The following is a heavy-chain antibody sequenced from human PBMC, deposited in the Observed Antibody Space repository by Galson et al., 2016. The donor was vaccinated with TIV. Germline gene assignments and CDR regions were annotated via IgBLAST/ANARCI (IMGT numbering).Heavy chain of an antibody. CDR3: ARDGEVGSSDYDH. J-gene: IGHJ4*02. CDR1: GYTFTGYF. V-gene: IGHV1-46*01. D-gene: IGHD3-22*01. CDR2: INPSGGST. Sequence: SVKVSCKASGYTFTGYFIHWVRPAPGQGLEWMGIINPSGGSTSYAQKFQGRVTMPRITSTSTVYMELSSLRSEDTAAYYCARDGEVGSSDYDHWGQGTLVSVSS.